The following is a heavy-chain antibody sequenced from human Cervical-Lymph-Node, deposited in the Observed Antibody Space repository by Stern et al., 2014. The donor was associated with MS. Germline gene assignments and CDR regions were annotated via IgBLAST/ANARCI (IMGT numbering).Heavy chain of an antibody. Sequence: LVQSGAQVKKPGASVKVSCKGSGYTFIRYYIHWVRQAPGQGLEWMGIVNANGGSARYAQKFQGRVTMASDTSTSTVSMELSSLRSEDTAVYYCATLYDSSGNYGMEVWGQGTTVIVSS. V-gene: IGHV1-46*01. CDR2: VNANGGSA. CDR1: GYTFIRYY. J-gene: IGHJ6*02. D-gene: IGHD5/OR15-5a*01. CDR3: ATLYDSSGNYGMEV.